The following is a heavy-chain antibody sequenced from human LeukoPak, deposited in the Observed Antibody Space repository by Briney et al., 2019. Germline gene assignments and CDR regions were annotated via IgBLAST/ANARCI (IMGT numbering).Heavy chain of an antibody. D-gene: IGHD2-15*01. J-gene: IGHJ3*02. CDR3: ASRYCSGGSCYSDHAFDI. CDR2: ISSSGSTT. CDR1: GFTLSSYE. Sequence: GGSLRLSCAASGFTLSSYEMNWVRQAPGKGLEWVSYISSSGSTTYYADSVKGRFTISRDNAKNSLYLQMNSLRAEDTAVYYCASRYCSGGSCYSDHAFDIWGQGTMVTVSS. V-gene: IGHV3-48*03.